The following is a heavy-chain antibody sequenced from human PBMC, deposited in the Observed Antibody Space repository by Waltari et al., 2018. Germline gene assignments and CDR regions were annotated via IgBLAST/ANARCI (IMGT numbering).Heavy chain of an antibody. CDR1: GCSISSSSVY. CDR3: ARDEARYYDIMTGGGYYGLDV. CDR2: IFTRGST. J-gene: IGHJ6*02. Sequence: QVQLQESGPGLVRPSQTLSLTCTVSGCSISSSSVYWNWIRQPAGKGRDWVGHIFTRGSTKYNPSLKSRVSVSLDTSENQFSLRLSSVTAADTAVYYCARDEARYYDIMTGGGYYGLDVWGQGTTVTVSS. V-gene: IGHV4-61*02. D-gene: IGHD3-9*01.